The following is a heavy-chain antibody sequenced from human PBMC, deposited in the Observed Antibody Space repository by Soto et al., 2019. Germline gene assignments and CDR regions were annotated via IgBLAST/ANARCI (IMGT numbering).Heavy chain of an antibody. Sequence: QITLKESGPTLVKPTQTLTVTCTFSGFSLSTSGAGVGWIRQSPGKAPEWLALISWNDEKRYNPGLKSRLTVPKASAKHQVVRTMTDLDPVDTATYFCAHRYGGYYYRWYLDSCGQGTLVTVSS. V-gene: IGHV2-5*01. D-gene: IGHD3-16*02. CDR3: AHRYGGYYYRWYLDS. CDR1: GFSLSTSGAG. CDR2: ISWNDEK. J-gene: IGHJ4*02.